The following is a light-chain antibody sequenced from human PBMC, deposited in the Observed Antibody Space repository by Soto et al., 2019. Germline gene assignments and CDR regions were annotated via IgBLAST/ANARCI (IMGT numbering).Light chain of an antibody. CDR1: QNINNW. J-gene: IGKJ1*01. CDR2: EAS. V-gene: IGKV1-5*03. CDR3: QQYSGPWT. Sequence: DIQMTQSPSTLSASVGDRVTINCRASQNINNWLAWYQQKPGKAPKLLIYEASNLEGGVPSRFSGSGSGTDFTLTISSLQPDDFATYFCQQYSGPWTFGQGTKVDIK.